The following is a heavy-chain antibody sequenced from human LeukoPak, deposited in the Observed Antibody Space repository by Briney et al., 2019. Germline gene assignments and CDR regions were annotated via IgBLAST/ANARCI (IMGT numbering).Heavy chain of an antibody. D-gene: IGHD6-13*01. CDR2: ISYDGSNK. J-gene: IGHJ4*02. CDR3: ARVSTSSSWYFLDY. V-gene: IGHV3-30*04. Sequence: GGSLRLSCAASGLTFSSYAMHWVRQAPGKGLEWVAVISYDGSNKYYADSVKGRFTISRDNSKNTLYLQMNSLRAEDTAVYYCARVSTSSSWYFLDYWGQGTLVTVSS. CDR1: GLTFSSYA.